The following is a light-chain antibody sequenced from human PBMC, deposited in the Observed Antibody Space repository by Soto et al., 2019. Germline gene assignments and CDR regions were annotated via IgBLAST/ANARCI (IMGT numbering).Light chain of an antibody. CDR1: QTISRY. Sequence: DRQRTPLPSSVSPCLGGYVARTYQASQTISRYLTWYQQRPGKAPNLLIYSASSMQSGVPSRFSGSGSGTDFTLTISSLQPEDFATYFCQQTYDTPHTFGQGTKVDIK. J-gene: IGKJ1*01. CDR2: SAS. V-gene: IGKV1-39*01. CDR3: QQTYDTPHT.